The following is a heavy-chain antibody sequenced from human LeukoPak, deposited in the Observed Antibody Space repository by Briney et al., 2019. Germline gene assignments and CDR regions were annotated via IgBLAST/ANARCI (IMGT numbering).Heavy chain of an antibody. CDR1: GGSFSGYY. Sequence: SETLSLTCAVYGGSFSGYYWSWIRQPPGKGLEWIGYIYYSGSTNYNPSLKSRVTISVDTSKNQFSLKLSSVTAADTAVYYCARHDPGITMVRGVIWGPFDYWGQGTLVTVSS. V-gene: IGHV4-59*08. D-gene: IGHD3-10*01. CDR2: IYYSGST. CDR3: ARHDPGITMVRGVIWGPFDY. J-gene: IGHJ4*02.